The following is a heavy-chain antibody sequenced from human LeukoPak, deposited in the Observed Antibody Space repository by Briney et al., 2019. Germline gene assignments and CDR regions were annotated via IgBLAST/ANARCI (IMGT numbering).Heavy chain of an antibody. CDR1: RFTFSIYS. CDR2: ISYGGSNK. J-gene: IGHJ3*02. CDR3: AKRSDVELRVNEGAFDI. Sequence: PGTSLRLSCAASRFTFSIYSMHWVRQAPGKGLEWVAVISYGGSNKYYADSVKGRFTISRDNSKNTLYLQMNSLRAEDTAVYYCAKRSDVELRVNEGAFDIWGQGTMVTVSS. D-gene: IGHD1-7*01. V-gene: IGHV3-30-3*01.